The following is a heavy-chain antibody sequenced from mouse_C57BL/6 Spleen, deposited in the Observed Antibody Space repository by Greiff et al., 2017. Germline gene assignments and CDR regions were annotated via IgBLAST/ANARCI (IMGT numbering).Heavy chain of an antibody. CDR2: FYPGCGSI. CDR3: ARHEGPDDDPHLDY. CDR1: GYTFTEYT. V-gene: IGHV1-62-2*01. J-gene: IGHJ3*01. D-gene: IGHD2-3*01. Sequence: VQLQQSGAELVKPGASVKLSCKASGYTFTEYTIHWVKKRSGQGLEWIGWFYPGCGSIKYNENFKDKATLTADKSSSTVYMELRRLTSEDSAVYVCARHEGPDDDPHLDYWGQGTLVTVSA.